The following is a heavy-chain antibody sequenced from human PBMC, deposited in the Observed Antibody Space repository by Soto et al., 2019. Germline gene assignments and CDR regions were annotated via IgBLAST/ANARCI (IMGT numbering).Heavy chain of an antibody. V-gene: IGHV4-59*01. D-gene: IGHD3-10*01. J-gene: IGHJ4*02. CDR2: IYYSGST. CDR1: GGSISSYY. CDR3: ARTPFLLRGVIQTPPLFDY. Sequence: SETLSLTCIVAGGSISSYYWSWIRQPTGKGLEWIGYIYYSGSTNYNPSLKSRVTISVDTSKNQFSLKLSSVTAADTAVYYCARTPFLLRGVIQTPPLFDYLGQGTLVTVSS.